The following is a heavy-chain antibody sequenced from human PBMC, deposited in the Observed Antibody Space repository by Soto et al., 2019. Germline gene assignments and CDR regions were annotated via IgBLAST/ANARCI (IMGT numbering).Heavy chain of an antibody. CDR1: GLTVSSNY. CDR3: ARDGGCSGGNCYNWFDP. D-gene: IGHD2-15*01. Sequence: EVQLVESGGGLIQPGESLRLSCAASGLTVSSNYMAWVRQAPGKGMEWVAVIYSGGSAYYADSVKGRSFISRDTSKNTVYLEMHSLSAEDTAVYFCARDGGCSGGNCYNWFDPWGQGTLGTVAS. V-gene: IGHV3-53*01. CDR2: IYSGGSA. J-gene: IGHJ5*02.